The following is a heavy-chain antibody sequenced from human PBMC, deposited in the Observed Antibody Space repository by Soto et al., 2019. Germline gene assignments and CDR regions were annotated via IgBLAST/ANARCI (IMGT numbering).Heavy chain of an antibody. J-gene: IGHJ6*02. CDR1: GFDASVNY. Sequence: GGSLRLSCAASGFDASVNYMTWVRQGPGKGLQWVSVINNAGTTFYADSVKGRFTLSRDNSKNTVYLQMNSLRVEDTAMYYCVRGTYYYGMDVWGQVTAVTVSS. V-gene: IGHV3-66*01. CDR3: VRGTYYYGMDV. CDR2: INNAGTT.